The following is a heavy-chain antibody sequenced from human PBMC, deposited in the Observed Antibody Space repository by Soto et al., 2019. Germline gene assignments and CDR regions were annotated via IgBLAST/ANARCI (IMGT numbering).Heavy chain of an antibody. V-gene: IGHV1-8*01. D-gene: IGHD6-19*01. CDR2: MKPNSGTS. J-gene: IGHJ4*02. CDR3: AREKAGPLDY. CDR1: GYTFTSYD. Sequence: QVHLVQSGAEVKKPGASVKVSCKASGYTFTSYDINWVRQATGQGLEWMGCMKPNSGTSDYSKKFQGTVTMTRNTSISTAYMELSSLRSEDTAVYYCAREKAGPLDYWGQGTLVTVSS.